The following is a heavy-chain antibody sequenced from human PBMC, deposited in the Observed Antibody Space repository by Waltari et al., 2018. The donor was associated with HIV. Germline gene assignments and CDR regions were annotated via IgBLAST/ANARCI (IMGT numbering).Heavy chain of an antibody. CDR1: GYSFTSYW. Sequence: EVQLVQSGTELKKPGESLQISCQSSGYSFTSYWIGWVRQMLGKGLEWMGIIYPGDSDTRYSPSFQGQVTISADKSINTAYLQWTSLKASDTAIYYCARLPAGPYESGGASSNYFDYWGRGTLVTVSS. D-gene: IGHD3-22*01. V-gene: IGHV5-51*03. CDR3: ARLPAGPYESGGASSNYFDY. J-gene: IGHJ4*02. CDR2: IYPGDSDT.